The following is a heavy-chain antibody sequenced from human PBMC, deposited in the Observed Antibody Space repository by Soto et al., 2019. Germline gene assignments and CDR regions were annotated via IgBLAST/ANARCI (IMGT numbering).Heavy chain of an antibody. CDR3: ATTVTTILYFDY. J-gene: IGHJ4*02. Sequence: QLQLQESGPGLVKPSETLSLTCTVSDGSISSSSYYWGWVRQPPGKGLEWIGSIYYSGSTYYNPSLKSLVTVSGDTSKNQFALKLSSVTAADTAGYYCATTVTTILYFDYWGQGILVTVSS. CDR1: DGSISSSSYY. V-gene: IGHV4-39*01. CDR2: IYYSGST. D-gene: IGHD4-17*01.